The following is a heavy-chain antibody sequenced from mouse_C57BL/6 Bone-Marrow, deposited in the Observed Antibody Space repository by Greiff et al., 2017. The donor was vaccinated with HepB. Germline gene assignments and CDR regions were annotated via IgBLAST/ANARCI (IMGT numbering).Heavy chain of an antibody. V-gene: IGHV3-6*01. CDR3: ARVYYDYGPFAY. D-gene: IGHD2-4*01. Sequence: EVQLQESGPGLVKPSQSLSLTCSVTGYSITSGYYWNWIRQFPGNKLEWMGYISYDGSNNYNPSLKNRISITRDTSKNQFFLKLNSVTTEDTATYYCARVYYDYGPFAYWGQGTLVTVSA. J-gene: IGHJ3*01. CDR2: ISYDGSN. CDR1: GYSITSGYY.